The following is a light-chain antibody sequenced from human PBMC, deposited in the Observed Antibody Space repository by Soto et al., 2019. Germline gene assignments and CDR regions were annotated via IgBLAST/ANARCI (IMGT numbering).Light chain of an antibody. CDR2: EDD. CDR3: QSYDSSNHGV. Sequence: NFMLTQPHSVSESPGKTVTISCTRSSGSIATNYVQWFQQRPGSAPIIVIYEDDQRPSGVPDRFSGSIDSSSNSAPLTISGLQTEDEADYYCQSYDSSNHGVFGGGTKLTVL. J-gene: IGLJ3*02. CDR1: SGSIATNY. V-gene: IGLV6-57*03.